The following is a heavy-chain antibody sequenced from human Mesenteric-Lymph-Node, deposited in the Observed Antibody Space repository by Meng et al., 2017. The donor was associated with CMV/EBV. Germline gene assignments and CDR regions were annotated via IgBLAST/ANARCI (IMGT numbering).Heavy chain of an antibody. CDR1: GFTFSSYS. Sequence: GESLKISCAASGFTFSSYSMNWVRQAPGKGLEWVSSISSSSSYIYYADSVKGRFTISRDNAKKSLYLQMNSLRVEDTAVYYCTRDKDMVADYWGQGTLVTVSS. D-gene: IGHD2-15*01. J-gene: IGHJ4*02. CDR2: ISSSSSYI. V-gene: IGHV3-21*01. CDR3: TRDKDMVADY.